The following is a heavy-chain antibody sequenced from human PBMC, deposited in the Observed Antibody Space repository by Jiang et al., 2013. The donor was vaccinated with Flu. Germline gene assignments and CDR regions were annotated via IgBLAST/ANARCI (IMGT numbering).Heavy chain of an antibody. J-gene: IGHJ6*02. CDR1: GFTFSSYG. CDR2: ISYDGSNK. CDR3: AKEDTAMAKGGMDV. Sequence: PGRSLRLSCAASGFTFSSYGMHWVRQAPGKGLEWVAVISYDGSNKYYADSVKGRFTISRDNSKNTLYLQMNSLRAEDTAVYYCAKEDTAMAKGGMDVWGQGTTVTVSS. V-gene: IGHV3-30*18. D-gene: IGHD5-18*01.